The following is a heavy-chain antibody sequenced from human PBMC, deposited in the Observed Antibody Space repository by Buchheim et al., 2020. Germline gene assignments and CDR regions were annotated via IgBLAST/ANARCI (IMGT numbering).Heavy chain of an antibody. CDR1: GGSFSGYY. CDR2: INHSGST. J-gene: IGHJ5*02. D-gene: IGHD5-24*01. Sequence: QVQLQQWGAGLLKPSETLSLTCAVYGGSFSGYYWSWIRQPPGKGLEWIGEINHSGSTNYNPSLKSRVTISVDTSKNQFSLKLSSVTAADTAVYYCARVVRGWLQSNWFDPWGQGTL. V-gene: IGHV4-34*01. CDR3: ARVVRGWLQSNWFDP.